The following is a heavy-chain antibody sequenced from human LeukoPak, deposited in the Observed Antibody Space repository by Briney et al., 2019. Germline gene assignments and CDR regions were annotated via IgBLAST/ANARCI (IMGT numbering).Heavy chain of an antibody. CDR2: IYHRGYT. Sequence: SGTLSLTCGVSGGSIYSNDWWSWVRQSPGKGLEWIGEIYHRGYTNYNPSLKTRVTMSVDMSKNYFSLELTSVTAADTALYYCARNRGGDYGDYRSDWFDPWGQGTLVTVSP. CDR1: GGSIYSNDW. D-gene: IGHD4-17*01. V-gene: IGHV4-4*02. J-gene: IGHJ5*02. CDR3: ARNRGGDYGDYRSDWFDP.